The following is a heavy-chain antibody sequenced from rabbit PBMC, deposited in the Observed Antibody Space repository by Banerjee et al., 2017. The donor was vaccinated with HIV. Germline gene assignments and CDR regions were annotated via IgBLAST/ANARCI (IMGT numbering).Heavy chain of an antibody. D-gene: IGHD4-1*01. J-gene: IGHJ4*01. CDR3: ARDLDDVIGWNFGW. CDR1: GFSFSSSDY. CDR2: IAGGSGGFT. Sequence: QSLEESGGDLVKPGASLTLTCTASGFSFSSSDYMCWVRQAPGKGLEWISCIAGGSGGFTYSATWAKGRFTFSKTSSTTVTLQMTSLTAADTATYFCARDLDDVIGWNFGWWGPGTLVTVS. V-gene: IGHV1S40*01.